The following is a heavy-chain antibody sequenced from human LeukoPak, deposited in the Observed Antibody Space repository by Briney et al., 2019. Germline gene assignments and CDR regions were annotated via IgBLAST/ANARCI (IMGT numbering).Heavy chain of an antibody. Sequence: SETLSLTCAVSGGSISSSNWWSWVRQPPGKGLEWIGEIYHSGSTNYNPSLKSRVTISADKSKNQFSLKLSSVTAADTAVYYCARIRVGTYGDPYYFDYWGQGTLVTVSS. V-gene: IGHV4-4*02. D-gene: IGHD4-17*01. CDR1: GGSISSSNW. CDR3: ARIRVGTYGDPYYFDY. J-gene: IGHJ4*02. CDR2: IYHSGST.